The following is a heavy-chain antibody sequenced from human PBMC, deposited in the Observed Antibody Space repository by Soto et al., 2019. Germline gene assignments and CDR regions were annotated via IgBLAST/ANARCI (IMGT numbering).Heavy chain of an antibody. CDR3: AKRYYSPLGYFDY. CDR1: GFTFSSYA. Sequence: EVQLLESGGGLVQPGGSLRLSCAASGFTFSSYAMSWVRQAPGKGLEWGSAISGSGGSTYYADSVKGRFTISRDNSKNTLYLQMNSLRAEDTAVYYCAKRYYSPLGYFDYWGQGTLVTVSS. J-gene: IGHJ4*02. V-gene: IGHV3-23*01. D-gene: IGHD1-26*01. CDR2: ISGSGGST.